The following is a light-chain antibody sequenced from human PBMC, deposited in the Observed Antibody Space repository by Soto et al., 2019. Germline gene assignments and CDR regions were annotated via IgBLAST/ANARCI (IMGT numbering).Light chain of an antibody. Sequence: QSALTQPRSVSGSPGQSVIISCTGTSNDVGAYNYVSWYQQHPGKAPKLVIYDVSKRPSGVPARFSGSKSGNTASLTISGLQAYDEADYFCCSYAVRNTFFVFGAGTKLTVL. J-gene: IGLJ1*01. CDR1: SNDVGAYNY. V-gene: IGLV2-11*01. CDR2: DVS. CDR3: CSYAVRNTFFV.